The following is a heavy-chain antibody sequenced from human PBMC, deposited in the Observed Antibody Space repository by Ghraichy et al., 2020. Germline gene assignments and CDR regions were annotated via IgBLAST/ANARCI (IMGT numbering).Heavy chain of an antibody. CDR3: ARDLGSPHFDY. J-gene: IGHJ4*02. CDR1: GFTFSSYG. Sequence: LSLTCAASGFTFSSYGMHWVRQAPGKGLEWVAVIWYDGSNKYYADSVKGRFTISRDNSKNTLYLQMNSLRAEDTAVYYCARDLGSPHFDYWGQGTLVTVSS. CDR2: IWYDGSNK. D-gene: IGHD3-10*01. V-gene: IGHV3-33*01.